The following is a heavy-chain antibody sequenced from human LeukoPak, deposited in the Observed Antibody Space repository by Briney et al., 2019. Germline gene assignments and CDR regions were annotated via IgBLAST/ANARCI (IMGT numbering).Heavy chain of an antibody. J-gene: IGHJ4*02. CDR2: FDPEDGET. CDR3: ATASRWELLIDY. V-gene: IGHV1-24*01. Sequence: ASVKVSCKVSGYTLTELSMHWVRQAPGKGLEWMGGFDPEDGETIYAQKFPGRVTMTEDTSTDTAYMELSSLRAEDTAVYYCATASRWELLIDYWGQGTLVTVSS. CDR1: GYTLTELS. D-gene: IGHD1-26*01.